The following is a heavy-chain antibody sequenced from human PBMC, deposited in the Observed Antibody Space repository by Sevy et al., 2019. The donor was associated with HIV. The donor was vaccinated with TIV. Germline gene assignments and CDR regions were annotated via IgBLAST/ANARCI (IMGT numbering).Heavy chain of an antibody. CDR3: TRVGSLWYFDL. CDR2: VRKKVNSYTT. CDR1: GFTFSDHY. V-gene: IGHV3-72*01. Sequence: GGSLRLSCAASGFTFSDHYMDWVRQAPGKGLEWVGRVRKKVNSYTTEYAASVKDRFTISRDESQNSLYLQMNSLKTEDTAVYYCTRVGSLWYFDLWGRGTLVTVSS. D-gene: IGHD3-10*01. J-gene: IGHJ2*01.